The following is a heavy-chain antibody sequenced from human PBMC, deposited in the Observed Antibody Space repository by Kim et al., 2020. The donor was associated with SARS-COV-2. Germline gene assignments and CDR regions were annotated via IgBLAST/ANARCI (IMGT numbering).Heavy chain of an antibody. Sequence: GGSLRLSCAASGFTFSSYGMHWVRQAPGKGLEWVAVIWYDGSNKYYADSVKGRFTISRDNSKNTLYLQMNSLRAEDTAVYYCAKDVGKVGRFLEWAFDYWGQGTLVTVSS. V-gene: IGHV3-33*06. J-gene: IGHJ4*02. CDR3: AKDVGKVGRFLEWAFDY. CDR2: IWYDGSNK. CDR1: GFTFSSYG. D-gene: IGHD3-3*01.